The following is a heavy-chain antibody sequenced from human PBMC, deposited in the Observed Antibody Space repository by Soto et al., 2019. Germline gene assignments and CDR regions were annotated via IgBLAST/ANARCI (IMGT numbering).Heavy chain of an antibody. Sequence: PGGSLRLSCAASGFTFSSYAMNWVRQAPGKGLEWVSTIDNTGGYSYYADSVKGRFTISRDNAKKTLYLQMNSLRAEDTAVYYCASYNWNYLRVGFDPWGQGTLVTVSA. CDR3: ASYNWNYLRVGFDP. D-gene: IGHD1-7*01. CDR2: IDNTGGYS. CDR1: GFTFSSYA. V-gene: IGHV3-21*01. J-gene: IGHJ5*02.